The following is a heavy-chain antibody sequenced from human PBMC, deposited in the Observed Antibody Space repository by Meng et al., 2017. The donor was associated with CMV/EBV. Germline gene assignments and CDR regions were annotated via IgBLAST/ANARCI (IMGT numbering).Heavy chain of an antibody. CDR2: INPNSGGT. V-gene: IGHV1-2*02. D-gene: IGHD5-24*01. Sequence: ASVKVSCKASGYSFSDYYMHWVRQAPGQGLEWMGWINPNSGGTNYAQKFQGRVTMTRDTYISTAYMELSRLSSDDTAVYYCARNWRDGHTLDPFNIGGQGTMVTVSS. CDR3: ARNWRDGHTLDPFNI. J-gene: IGHJ3*02. CDR1: GYSFSDYY.